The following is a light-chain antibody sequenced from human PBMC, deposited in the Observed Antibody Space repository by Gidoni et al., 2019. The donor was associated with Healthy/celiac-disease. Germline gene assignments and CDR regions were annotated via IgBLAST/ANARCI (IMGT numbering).Light chain of an antibody. CDR3: HQYDNLPPSWT. CDR1: QDITNY. V-gene: IGKV1-33*01. Sequence: DIQMIQSPSSLSASVGDRVTITCHASQDITNYLNWYQQKPGKAPKLLIYDASNFETRVPSRFSGSGCGTDFTFTISSLQPEAIATYYCHQYDNLPPSWTFGQGTKLEIK. J-gene: IGKJ1*01. CDR2: DAS.